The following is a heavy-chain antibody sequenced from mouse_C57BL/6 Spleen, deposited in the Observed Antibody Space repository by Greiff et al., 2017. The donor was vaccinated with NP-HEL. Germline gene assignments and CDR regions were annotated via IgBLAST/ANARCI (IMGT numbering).Heavy chain of an antibody. J-gene: IGHJ2*01. V-gene: IGHV5-17*01. CDR1: GFTFSDYG. CDR2: ISSGSSTI. Sequence: EVKLVESGGGLVKPGGSLKLSCAASGFTFSDYGMHWVRQAPEKGLEWVAYISSGSSTIYYADTVKDRYTISRDNAKNTLFLQMTSLRSEDPAMYYYARPQLSDYFDYWGQGTTLTVSS. CDR3: ARPQLSDYFDY. D-gene: IGHD4-1*02.